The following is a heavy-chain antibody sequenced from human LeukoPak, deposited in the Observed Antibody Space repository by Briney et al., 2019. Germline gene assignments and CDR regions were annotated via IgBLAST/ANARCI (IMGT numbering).Heavy chain of an antibody. CDR2: IYSSGST. CDR3: ARENWNYGEDF. D-gene: IGHD1-7*01. Sequence: NPSQTLSLTCTVSGGSISSGSDYWSWIRQPAGKELEWIGHIYSSGSTNYNPSLKSRVTISVDTSKNQVSLKLIAVTAADSAVYYCARENWNYGEDFWGQGALVTVSS. J-gene: IGHJ4*02. CDR1: GGSISSGSDY. V-gene: IGHV4-61*09.